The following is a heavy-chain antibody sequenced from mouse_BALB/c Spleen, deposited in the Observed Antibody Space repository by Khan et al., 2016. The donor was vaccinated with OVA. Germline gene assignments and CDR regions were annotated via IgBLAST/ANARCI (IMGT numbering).Heavy chain of an antibody. D-gene: IGHD2-14*01. CDR3: ARNSYMYDFTY. CDR2: IRSGGST. V-gene: IGHV2-2*01. Sequence: VKLEESGPGLVQPSQSLPITCTVSGFSLNTYGIHWIRQSQGKGLEWLGVIRSGGSTDYNGAFISRLSITKDNSKSQVFFKMNSLQADDTAIYYCARNSYMYDFTYGGQGTLVTVSA. CDR1: GFSLNTYG. J-gene: IGHJ3*01.